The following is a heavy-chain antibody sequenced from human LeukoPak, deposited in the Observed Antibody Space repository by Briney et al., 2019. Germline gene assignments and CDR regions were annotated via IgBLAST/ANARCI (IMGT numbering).Heavy chain of an antibody. D-gene: IGHD1-1*01. CDR3: AKDNEG. V-gene: IGHV3-30-3*01. CDR1: GFTFSSSA. Sequence: GGSLRLSCAASGFTFSSSAMHWVRQAPDKGLEWVAVISYDGSNKYYADSVKGRFTISRDNSKNTLYLQMNSLRADDTAVYYCAKDNEGWGQGTLVTVSS. CDR2: ISYDGSNK. J-gene: IGHJ4*02.